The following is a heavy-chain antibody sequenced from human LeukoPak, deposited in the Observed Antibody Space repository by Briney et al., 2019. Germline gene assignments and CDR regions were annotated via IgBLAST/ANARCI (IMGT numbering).Heavy chain of an antibody. CDR3: ARDLTRGSSSDY. CDR1: GYTFTSYG. CDR2: ISAYNGNT. J-gene: IGHJ4*02. Sequence: ASVKVSCKASGYTFTSYGISWVRQAPGQGLQWMGWISAYNGNTNYAQKLQGRVTMTTDTSTSTAYMELRSLRSDDTAVYYCARDLTRGSSSDYWGQGTLVTVSS. V-gene: IGHV1-18*01. D-gene: IGHD6-6*01.